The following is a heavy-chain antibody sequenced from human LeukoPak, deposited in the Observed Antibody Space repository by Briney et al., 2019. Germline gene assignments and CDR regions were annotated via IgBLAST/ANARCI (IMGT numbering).Heavy chain of an antibody. CDR1: GGSFSGYY. J-gene: IGHJ4*02. Sequence: SETLSLTCAVYGGSFSGYYWSWIRQPPGKGLEWTGEINHSGSTNYNPSLKSRVTISVDTSKNQFSLKLSSVTAADTAVHYCARAQRAAGAVAGTVIDYWGQGTLVTVSS. CDR3: ARAQRAAGAVAGTVIDY. D-gene: IGHD6-19*01. CDR2: INHSGST. V-gene: IGHV4-34*01.